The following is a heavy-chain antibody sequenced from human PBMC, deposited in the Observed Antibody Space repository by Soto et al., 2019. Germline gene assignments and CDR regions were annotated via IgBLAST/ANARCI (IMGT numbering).Heavy chain of an antibody. V-gene: IGHV1-18*01. CDR2: ISAYKTNI. CDR1: GYTFPNYG. Sequence: QVQLVQSGAEVKKPGASVKVSCKASGYTFPNYGITWVRQAPGQGLEWMGWISAYKTNIKYAQKFQGRVTLTKDTSTSTAYMELRSLRSDDTAIYYCARDLDGSGAYYTDFWGQGTLVTVSS. D-gene: IGHD3-10*01. CDR3: ARDLDGSGAYYTDF. J-gene: IGHJ4*02.